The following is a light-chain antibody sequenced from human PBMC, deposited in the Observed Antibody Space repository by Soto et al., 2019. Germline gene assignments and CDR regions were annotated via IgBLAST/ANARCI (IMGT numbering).Light chain of an antibody. Sequence: SVLAQPSSVSGSPGQSITISCTGTSTDVGGYNYVSWYQHHPGKGPKLLIHGVRNRPPGISSRFSGSKSGLTASLTISGLQAEDEADYYCSSFTTSRLYVFGPGTKVTVL. CDR1: STDVGGYNY. CDR3: SSFTTSRLYV. V-gene: IGLV2-14*01. CDR2: GVR. J-gene: IGLJ1*01.